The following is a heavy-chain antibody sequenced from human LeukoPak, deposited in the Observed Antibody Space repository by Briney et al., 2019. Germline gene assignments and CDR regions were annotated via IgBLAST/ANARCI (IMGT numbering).Heavy chain of an antibody. CDR2: IYHSGST. J-gene: IGHJ4*02. Sequence: SETLSLTCAVSGYSISSGYYWGWIRQLPGKGLEWIGSIYHSGSTYYNPSLKSRVTISVDTSKNQFSLKLSSVAAADTAVYYCARGGGYGVFDYWGQGTLVTVSS. V-gene: IGHV4-38-2*01. CDR1: GYSISSGYY. CDR3: ARGGGYGVFDY. D-gene: IGHD5-12*01.